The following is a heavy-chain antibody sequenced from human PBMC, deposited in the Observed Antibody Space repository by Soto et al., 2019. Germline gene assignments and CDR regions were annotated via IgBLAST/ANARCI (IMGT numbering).Heavy chain of an antibody. J-gene: IGHJ4*02. Sequence: SETLSLTCAVSGGSISSGGYYWSWIRQHPGKGLEWIGYIYYSGSTYYNPSLKSRVTISVDTSKNQFSLKLSSVTAADTAVYYCARVSPSYYYDSSGHGDYWGQGTLVTVSS. CDR2: IYYSGST. CDR1: GGSISSGGYY. CDR3: ARVSPSYYYDSSGHGDY. V-gene: IGHV4-31*11. D-gene: IGHD3-22*01.